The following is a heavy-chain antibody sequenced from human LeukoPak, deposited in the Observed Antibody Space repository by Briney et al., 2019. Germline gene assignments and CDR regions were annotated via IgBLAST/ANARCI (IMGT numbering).Heavy chain of an antibody. Sequence: ASVKVSCRASGYTFTSYGFTWVRQAPGQGPEWMGWISAYDGNTNSAQKFQGRVTMTTDTSSSTAYMELRSLTSDDTAVYYCARDGHGSGKGYFDYWGQGTLATVSS. D-gene: IGHD3-10*01. J-gene: IGHJ4*02. CDR2: ISAYDGNT. V-gene: IGHV1-18*01. CDR3: ARDGHGSGKGYFDY. CDR1: GYTFTSYG.